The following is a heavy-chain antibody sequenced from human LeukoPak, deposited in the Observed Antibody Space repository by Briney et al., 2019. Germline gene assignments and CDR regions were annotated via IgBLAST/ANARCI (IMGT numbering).Heavy chain of an antibody. CDR2: IRSKAYGGTT. CDR3: ARDPMAVTDNPDY. V-gene: IGHV3-49*04. J-gene: IGHJ4*02. CDR1: GFTFGDYA. D-gene: IGHD6-19*01. Sequence: GGSLRLSCTASGFTFGDYALSWVRQAPGKGLEWVGFIRSKAYGGTTEYAASVKGRFTISRDDSKSIAYLQMNSLKTEDTAVYYCARDPMAVTDNPDYWGQGTLVTVSS.